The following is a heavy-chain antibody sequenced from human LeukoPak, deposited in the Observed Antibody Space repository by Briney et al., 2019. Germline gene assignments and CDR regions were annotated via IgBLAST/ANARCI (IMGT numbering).Heavy chain of an antibody. D-gene: IGHD1-26*01. J-gene: IGHJ4*02. V-gene: IGHV1-69*05. CDR1: GGTFSSYA. CDR2: IIPIFGTA. Sequence: GSSVKVSCKASGGTFSSYAISWVRQAPGQGVEWMGRIIPIFGTANYAQKFQGRVTITRDESTSTAYMEVSSLRYEETAVYYCASSLYSGSSYFDYWGQGTLVTVSS. CDR3: ASSLYSGSSYFDY.